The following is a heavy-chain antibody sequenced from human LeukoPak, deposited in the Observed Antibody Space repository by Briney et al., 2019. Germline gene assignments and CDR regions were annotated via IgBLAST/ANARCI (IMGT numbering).Heavy chain of an antibody. CDR1: GGSISSYY. V-gene: IGHV4-59*01. Sequence: SETLSLTCTVSGGSISSYYWSWIRQPPGKGLEWIGYIYYSGSTNYNPSLKSRVTISVDTSMNQFSLKLSSVTAADTAVYYCARGEGSTEYYDSSGYFWGQGTLVTVSS. CDR2: IYYSGST. J-gene: IGHJ4*02. CDR3: ARGEGSTEYYDSSGYF. D-gene: IGHD3-22*01.